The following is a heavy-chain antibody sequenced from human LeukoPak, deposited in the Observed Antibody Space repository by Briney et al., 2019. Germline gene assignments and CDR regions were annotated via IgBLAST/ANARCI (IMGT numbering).Heavy chain of an antibody. CDR3: AKDPYYYDTSGYNGDY. V-gene: IGHV3-23*01. J-gene: IGHJ4*02. Sequence: GGTLRLSCAASGFTFSNYAMSWVRQAPGKGLEWVSRISGSGGSTYYADSVKGGFTISRDNSKNTLFLQMNSLRAEDTSVYYCAKDPYYYDTSGYNGDYWGQGTLVTVSS. CDR1: GFTFSNYA. D-gene: IGHD3-22*01. CDR2: ISGSGGST.